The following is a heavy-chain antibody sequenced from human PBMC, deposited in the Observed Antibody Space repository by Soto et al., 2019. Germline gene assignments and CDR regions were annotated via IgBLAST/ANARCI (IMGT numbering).Heavy chain of an antibody. D-gene: IGHD2-15*01. CDR2: INPSSGAT. J-gene: IGHJ6*02. CDR1: GYTFTDSY. Sequence: ASVKVSCKASGYTFTDSYIHWVRQAPGKGLEWMGWINPSSGATQYAQKFQGWVTVTRDTSTSTVYLDASRPRSDGSAVYYCARKLCVNCPYGLDVWGQGTTVTVSS. CDR3: ARKLCVNCPYGLDV. V-gene: IGHV1-2*04.